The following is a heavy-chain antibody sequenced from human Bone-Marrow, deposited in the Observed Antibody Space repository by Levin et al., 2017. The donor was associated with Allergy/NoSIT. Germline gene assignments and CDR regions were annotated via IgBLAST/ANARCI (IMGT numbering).Heavy chain of an antibody. CDR1: GGSITNGGYY. J-gene: IGHJ3*02. D-gene: IGHD3-22*01. Sequence: PSETLSLTCTVSGGSITNGGYYWSWVRQLPGKGLEWVANIKLDGSTSHYVDSVKGRFTISRDNSKNSVYLDMNSLRVEDTAVYYCARIYDSTGYYSGVGAFDIWGRGTMVTVSS. CDR3: ARIYDSTGYYSGVGAFDI. V-gene: IGHV3-7*01. CDR2: IKLDGSTS.